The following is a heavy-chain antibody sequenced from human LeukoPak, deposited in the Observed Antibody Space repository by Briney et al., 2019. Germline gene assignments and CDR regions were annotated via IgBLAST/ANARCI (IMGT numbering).Heavy chain of an antibody. Sequence: PGGSLRLSCAASGFTFSSYGMSWVRQAPGKGLEWVSGISGSGGSTYYADSVKGRLTISRDNSRNTLYLQMNSLRAEDTAVYYCARDHCSSTSCYPDYWGQGTLVTVSS. D-gene: IGHD2-2*01. V-gene: IGHV3-23*01. J-gene: IGHJ4*02. CDR3: ARDHCSSTSCYPDY. CDR1: GFTFSSYG. CDR2: ISGSGGST.